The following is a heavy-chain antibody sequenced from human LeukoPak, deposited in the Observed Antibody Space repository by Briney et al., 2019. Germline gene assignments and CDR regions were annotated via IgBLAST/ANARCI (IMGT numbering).Heavy chain of an antibody. V-gene: IGHV1-2*02. J-gene: IGHJ4*02. CDR2: INPNTIVT. CDR3: VRGDEGIDVTGGPSEF. D-gene: IGHD2-21*02. CDR1: GYTFTDYY. Sequence: ASVTVSCKTPGYTFTDYYIHWVRQARGQGREWLGWINPNTIVTNYAQKFRGRVTMTRDTAINTVYMYLTSLSSDDTAVYYCVRGDEGIDVTGGPSEFWGQGTLVTVSS.